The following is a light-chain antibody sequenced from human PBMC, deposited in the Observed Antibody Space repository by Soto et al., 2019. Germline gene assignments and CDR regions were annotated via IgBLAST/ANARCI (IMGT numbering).Light chain of an antibody. CDR2: AAS. J-gene: IGKJ1*01. CDR3: QQSYRLVM. Sequence: DIQMTQSPSSLSASVGDRVTITCRASQSISSYLNWYQQKPGKAPKLLIYAASSLQSGVPSRFSGSGSGTDFTLTISSLQPEDFATYYCQQSYRLVMFGQGTKVDIK. CDR1: QSISSY. V-gene: IGKV1-39*01.